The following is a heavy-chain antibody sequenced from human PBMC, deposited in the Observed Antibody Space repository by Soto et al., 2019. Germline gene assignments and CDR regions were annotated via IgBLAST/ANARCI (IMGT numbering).Heavy chain of an antibody. CDR2: LNDGGDDK. Sequence: DVQMLESGGGLVQPGGSLRLSCAPSGFAFTRHAMSWVRQFPGKGLEWVSSLNDGGDDKVYVHSVAGRFTSSIYNYKNTLNLEINNLRYDDTVIFFCARGRPGSGWAMDYWGQGILVTVSS. CDR3: ARGRPGSGWAMDY. CDR1: GFAFTRHA. D-gene: IGHD6-19*01. V-gene: IGHV3-23*01. J-gene: IGHJ4*02.